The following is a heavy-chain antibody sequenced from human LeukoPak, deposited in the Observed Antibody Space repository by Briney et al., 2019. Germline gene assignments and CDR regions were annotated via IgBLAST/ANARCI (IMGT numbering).Heavy chain of an antibody. J-gene: IGHJ3*02. CDR3: APTTYYDFWSGYYTGNDAFDI. CDR1: EFIFSNYW. Sequence: GGSLRLSCAASEFIFSNYWMSWVRQAPGKGLEWVANIKQDGSEKYFVDSVKGRFTISRDNAKNSLYLQMNSLRAEDTAVYYCAPTTYYDFWSGYYTGNDAFDIWGQGTMVTVSS. V-gene: IGHV3-7*03. D-gene: IGHD3-3*01. CDR2: IKQDGSEK.